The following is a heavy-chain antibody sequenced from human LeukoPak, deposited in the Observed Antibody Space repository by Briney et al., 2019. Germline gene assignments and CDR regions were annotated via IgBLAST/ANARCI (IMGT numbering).Heavy chain of an antibody. V-gene: IGHV3-23*01. D-gene: IGHD3-10*01. CDR3: ARSLGSGSSY. J-gene: IGHJ4*02. Sequence: GGSLRLSCAASGFSFGSHPMNWVRQAPGKGLEWVSGITGSGDYTYYIDSVKGRFTISRDNAKNTLYLQMNTLRAEDTAVYYCARSLGSGSSYWGQGTLVTVSS. CDR2: ITGSGDYT. CDR1: GFSFGSHP.